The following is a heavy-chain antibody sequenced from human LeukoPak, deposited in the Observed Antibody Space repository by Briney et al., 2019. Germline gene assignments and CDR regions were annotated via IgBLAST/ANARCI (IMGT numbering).Heavy chain of an antibody. CDR2: ISWNSGSI. Sequence: ESGRSLRLSCAASGFTFDDYAMHWVRQAPGKGLEWVSGISWNSGSIGYADSVKGRFTISRDNAKNSLYLQMNSLRAEDTALYYCAKDSASDILTGSSDYWGQGTLVTVSS. CDR1: GFTFDDYA. V-gene: IGHV3-9*01. J-gene: IGHJ4*02. CDR3: AKDSASDILTGSSDY. D-gene: IGHD3-9*01.